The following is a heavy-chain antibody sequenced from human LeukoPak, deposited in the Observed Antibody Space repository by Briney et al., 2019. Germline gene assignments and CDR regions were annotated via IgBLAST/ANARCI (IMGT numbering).Heavy chain of an antibody. CDR1: GGSISSSSYY. Sequence: SETLSLTCTVSGGSISSSSYYWGWIRQPPGKGLEWIGSIYYSGSTYYNPSLKSRVTISVDTSKNQFSLKLSSVTAADTAVYYCARGRIVVVPAAINWFDPWGQGTLVTVSS. CDR2: IYYSGST. J-gene: IGHJ5*02. D-gene: IGHD2-2*01. V-gene: IGHV4-39*07. CDR3: ARGRIVVVPAAINWFDP.